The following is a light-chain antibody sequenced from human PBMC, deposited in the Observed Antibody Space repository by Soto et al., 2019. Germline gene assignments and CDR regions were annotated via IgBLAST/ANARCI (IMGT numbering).Light chain of an antibody. J-gene: IGLJ2*01. Sequence: QAVVTQPASVSGSPGQSITISCTGTSSDVGGYNYVSWYQQFPGKAPRLIIYEVSSRPSGVSNRFSGSKSGNTASLTISGLRAEDEADYFCSSYTGTSALILFGGGTKVTVL. CDR1: SSDVGGYNY. CDR2: EVS. V-gene: IGLV2-14*01. CDR3: SSYTGTSALIL.